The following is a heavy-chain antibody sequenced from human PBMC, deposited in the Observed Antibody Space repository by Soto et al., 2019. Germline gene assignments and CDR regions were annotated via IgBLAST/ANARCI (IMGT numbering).Heavy chain of an antibody. CDR3: VRGAHYDISTGKRYYFPGMEV. D-gene: IGHD3-9*01. V-gene: IGHV1-69*06. Sequence: QVQLVQSGAEVKKPGSSVKVSCKASGLIFSSYAISWVRQAPGQGLEWVGGILPIFGPKNYARRFKGRVTITADTPSTPPYLDRSRVRAEDTAVYFCVRGAHYDISTGKRYYFPGMEVWGQGTTVTVYS. J-gene: IGHJ6*02. CDR2: ILPIFGPK. CDR1: GLIFSSYA.